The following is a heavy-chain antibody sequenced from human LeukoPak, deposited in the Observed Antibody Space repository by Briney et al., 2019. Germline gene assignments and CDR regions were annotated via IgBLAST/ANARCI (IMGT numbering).Heavy chain of an antibody. CDR3: ARAGGYYYDSSGLSTLGY. Sequence: GGSLRLSCAASGFTFSNYSMNWVRQAPGKGLEWVSSISSSSSYIYYADSVKGRFTISRDNAKNSLYLQMNSLRAEDTAVYYCARAGGYYYDSSGLSTLGYWGQGTLVTVSS. CDR2: ISSSSSYI. J-gene: IGHJ4*02. V-gene: IGHV3-21*01. D-gene: IGHD3-22*01. CDR1: GFTFSNYS.